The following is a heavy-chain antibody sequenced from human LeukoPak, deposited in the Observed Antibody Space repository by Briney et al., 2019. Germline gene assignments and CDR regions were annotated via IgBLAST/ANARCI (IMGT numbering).Heavy chain of an antibody. CDR2: IYYSGST. Sequence: PSETLSLTCTVSGGSISSYYWSWIRQPPGKGLEWIGYIYYSGSTNYNPSLKSRVTISVDTSKNQFSLKLSSVTAADTAVYYCXXXXXXXXXXXKPLYYYGMDVWGQGTTVTVSS. CDR3: XXXXXXXXXXXKPLYYYGMDV. V-gene: IGHV4-59*12. CDR1: GGSISSYY. J-gene: IGHJ6*02.